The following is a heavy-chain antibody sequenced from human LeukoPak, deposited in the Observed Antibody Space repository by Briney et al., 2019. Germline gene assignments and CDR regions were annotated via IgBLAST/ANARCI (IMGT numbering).Heavy chain of an antibody. D-gene: IGHD6-19*01. J-gene: IGHJ4*02. CDR1: GGTFSSYA. Sequence: ASVKVSCKASGGTFSSYAISWVRQAPGQGLEWMGRIIPIFGTANYAQKFQGRVTITTDESASTAYMELSSPRSEDTAVYYCASSSSGWYDDYWGQGTLVTVSS. CDR2: IIPIFGTA. V-gene: IGHV1-69*05. CDR3: ASSSSGWYDDY.